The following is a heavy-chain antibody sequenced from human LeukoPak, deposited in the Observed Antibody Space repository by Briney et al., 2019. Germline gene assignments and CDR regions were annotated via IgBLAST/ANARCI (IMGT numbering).Heavy chain of an antibody. CDR3: ARVTYGSGTYGAFDY. Sequence: PGGCLRLSCAASGFIFSSHGMNWVRQAPGKGLEWVSGVSPSGDITYYADSLKGRFTISRDNSKNTLYLQMNSLRAEDTAVYYCARVTYGSGTYGAFDYWGQGTLVTVSS. CDR1: GFIFSSHG. V-gene: IGHV3-23*01. D-gene: IGHD3-10*01. J-gene: IGHJ4*02. CDR2: VSPSGDIT.